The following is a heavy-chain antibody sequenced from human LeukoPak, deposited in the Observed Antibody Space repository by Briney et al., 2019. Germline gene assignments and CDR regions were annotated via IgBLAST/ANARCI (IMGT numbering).Heavy chain of an antibody. Sequence: SETLSLTCTVSGGSISSYYWSWIRQPAGKGLEWIGRIYISGSTSYNPSLKSRVTMSVDTSENQFSLKVSSLTAADTAVYYCARSSNSGSYMAPFDYWGQGTLVTVSS. V-gene: IGHV4-4*07. CDR1: GGSISSYY. CDR2: IYISGST. J-gene: IGHJ4*02. CDR3: ARSSNSGSYMAPFDY. D-gene: IGHD1-26*01.